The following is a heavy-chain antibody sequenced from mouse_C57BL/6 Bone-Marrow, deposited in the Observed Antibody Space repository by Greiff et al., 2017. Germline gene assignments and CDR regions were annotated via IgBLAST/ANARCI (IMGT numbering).Heavy chain of an antibody. V-gene: IGHV1-50*01. Sequence: VQLQQPGAELVKPGASVKLSCKASGYTFTSYWMQWVKQRPGQGLEWIGEIDPSDSYTNYNQKFKGKATLAVDTSSSTAYMQLSSLTSEDSAVYYCASEMGEGYYDYYAMDHWGQGTSVTVSS. D-gene: IGHD2-3*01. J-gene: IGHJ4*01. CDR3: ASEMGEGYYDYYAMDH. CDR1: GYTFTSYW. CDR2: IDPSDSYT.